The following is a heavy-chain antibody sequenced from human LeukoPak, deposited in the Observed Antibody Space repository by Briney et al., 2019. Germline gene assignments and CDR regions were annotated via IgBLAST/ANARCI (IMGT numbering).Heavy chain of an antibody. CDR3: AREITWFGEFYYYYYYMDV. D-gene: IGHD3-10*01. Sequence: GGSLRLSCAASGFTFSSYSMNWVRQAPGKGLEWVSSISSSSSYIYYADSVKGRFTISRDNAKNSLYLQMNSLRAEDTAVYYCAREITWFGEFYYYYYYMDVWGKGTTVTISS. CDR1: GFTFSSYS. J-gene: IGHJ6*03. V-gene: IGHV3-21*01. CDR2: ISSSSSYI.